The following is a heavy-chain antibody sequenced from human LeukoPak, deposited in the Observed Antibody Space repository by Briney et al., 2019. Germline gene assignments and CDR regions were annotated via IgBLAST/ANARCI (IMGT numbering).Heavy chain of an antibody. V-gene: IGHV3-20*04. D-gene: IGHD3-22*01. CDR2: IYGHGGST. Sequence: GGSLRLSCAASAFTFGDYGMSWVRQAPGKGLEWVSGIYGHGGSTGYADSVKGRFTISRDNAKNSLYLQMNSLRAEDTALYYCARSPPPAIYYDSSGYYYFDYWGQGTLVTVSS. CDR1: AFTFGDYG. J-gene: IGHJ4*02. CDR3: ARSPPPAIYYDSSGYYYFDY.